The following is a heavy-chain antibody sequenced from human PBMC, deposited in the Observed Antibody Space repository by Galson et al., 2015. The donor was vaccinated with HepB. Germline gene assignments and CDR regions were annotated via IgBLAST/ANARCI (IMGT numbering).Heavy chain of an antibody. V-gene: IGHV3-30*04. CDR2: ISYDGSNK. J-gene: IGHJ4*02. D-gene: IGHD6-19*01. Sequence: SLRLSCAASGFTFSSYAMHWVRQAPGKGLEWVAVISYDGSNKYYADSVKGRFTISRDNSKNTLYLQMNSLRAEDTAVYYCARGEVAGLYNYFDYWGQGTLVTVSS. CDR1: GFTFSSYA. CDR3: ARGEVAGLYNYFDY.